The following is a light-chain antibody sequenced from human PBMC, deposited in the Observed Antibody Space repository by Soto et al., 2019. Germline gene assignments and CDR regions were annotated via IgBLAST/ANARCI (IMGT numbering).Light chain of an antibody. CDR2: EVS. J-gene: IGLJ1*01. CDR3: APLNTTIFV. CDR1: SSDVGAYNF. Sequence: QSVLTQPASVSGSPGQSITISCTGTSSDVGAYNFVSWYQHHPDKAPKLMISEVSNRPSGVSDRFSGSKSGNTASLTISGLQAEDEDDYYCAPLNTTIFVFGNGTKVTVL. V-gene: IGLV2-14*01.